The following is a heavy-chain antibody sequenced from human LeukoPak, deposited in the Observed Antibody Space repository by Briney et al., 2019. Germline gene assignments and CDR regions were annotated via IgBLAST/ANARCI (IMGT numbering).Heavy chain of an antibody. CDR3: TRPRHPDYYDSSGIDY. J-gene: IGHJ4*02. CDR1: GFTFRGSA. CDR2: IRSKANSYAT. Sequence: GGSLRLSCAASGFTFRGSAMHWVRQASGKGLEWVGRIRSKANSYATAYAASVKGRFTISRDDSKNTAYLQMNSLKTEDTAVYYCTRPRHPDYYDSSGIDYWGQGTLVTVSS. V-gene: IGHV3-73*01. D-gene: IGHD3-22*01.